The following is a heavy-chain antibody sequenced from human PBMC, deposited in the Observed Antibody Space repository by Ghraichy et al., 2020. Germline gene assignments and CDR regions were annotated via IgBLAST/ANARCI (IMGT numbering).Heavy chain of an antibody. Sequence: GGSLRLSCEASGFTFSNYWMSWVRQAPGKGLEWVANIKRDGSEKIYLDSVRGRFIISRDNAENSVDLQLKSLRAEDTAVYYCARESGGTAKWWGYLDYWGQGAVVTVSS. V-gene: IGHV3-7*01. CDR1: GFTFSNYW. CDR2: IKRDGSEK. J-gene: IGHJ4*02. CDR3: ARESGGTAKWWGYLDY. D-gene: IGHD2-15*01.